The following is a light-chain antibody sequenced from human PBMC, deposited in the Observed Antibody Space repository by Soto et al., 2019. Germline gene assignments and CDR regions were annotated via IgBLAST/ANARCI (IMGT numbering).Light chain of an antibody. CDR1: ESIRTW. CDR2: DAS. J-gene: IGKJ1*01. V-gene: IGKV1-5*01. CDR3: QQYNNYPRT. Sequence: IRVTQYIATVSASVRDRVTITCRASESIRTWLAWYQHKPGKAPKFLIYDASSLESGVPSRFSGSGSGTEFTLTISNLQPDDFATYFCQQYNNYPRTFGQETKVDI.